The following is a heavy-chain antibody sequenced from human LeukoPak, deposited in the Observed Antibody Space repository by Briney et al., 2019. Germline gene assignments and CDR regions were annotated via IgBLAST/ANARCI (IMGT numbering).Heavy chain of an antibody. D-gene: IGHD3-3*01. CDR2: IYTSGST. CDR1: GGSISSGSYY. V-gene: IGHV4-61*02. Sequence: SETLSLTCTDSGGSISSGSYYWSWIRQPAGKGLEWIGRIYTSGSTNYNPSLKSRVTISVDTSKNQFSLKLSSVTAADTAVYYCARVRRHYDFWSGHDYWGQGTLVTVSS. CDR3: ARVRRHYDFWSGHDY. J-gene: IGHJ4*02.